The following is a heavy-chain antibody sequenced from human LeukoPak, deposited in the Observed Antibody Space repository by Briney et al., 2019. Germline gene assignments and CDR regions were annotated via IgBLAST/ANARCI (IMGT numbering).Heavy chain of an antibody. CDR2: IYMGGGT. V-gene: IGHV3-53*01. CDR1: GFSVSDSY. D-gene: IGHD6-19*01. CDR3: AGAGGLRIAVAPIDY. Sequence: GGSLRLSCTASGFSVSDSYMTWVRQAPGKGLEWVSVIYMGGGTFYADSVKGRFTISRDNSKNILFLQMKGLRAEDTAVYYCAGAGGLRIAVAPIDYWGQGTLVTVS. J-gene: IGHJ4*02.